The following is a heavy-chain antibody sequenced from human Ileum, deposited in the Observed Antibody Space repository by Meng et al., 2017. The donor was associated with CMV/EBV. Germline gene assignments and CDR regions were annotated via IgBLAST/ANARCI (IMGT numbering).Heavy chain of an antibody. CDR2: TYYRSRWNN. D-gene: IGHD3-10*01. CDR3: ARVPGGYFDY. J-gene: IGHJ4*02. Sequence: SESLSPTCVISGASVSSNCVAWNWIRQSPSRGLEWLGRTYYRSRWNNDYAVSVKGRIAINPDTSKNQFSLQLNSVTPEDTAVYFCARVPGGYFDYWGQGTLVTVSS. V-gene: IGHV6-1*01. CDR1: GASVSSNCVA.